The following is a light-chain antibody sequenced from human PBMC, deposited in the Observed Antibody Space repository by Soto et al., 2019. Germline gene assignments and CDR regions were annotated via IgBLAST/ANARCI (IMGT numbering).Light chain of an antibody. Sequence: IQLTKSPSSLSTSVGDRVTITCRASQDIAIYLAWYQQKPGEATKLLIYAASTLYGGVPSRFSGSGSGTDFALTITSLQAEDFATYYCQQLRMYPSTFGGGTKVDIK. CDR3: QQLRMYPST. J-gene: IGKJ4*01. CDR2: AAS. CDR1: QDIAIY. V-gene: IGKV1-9*01.